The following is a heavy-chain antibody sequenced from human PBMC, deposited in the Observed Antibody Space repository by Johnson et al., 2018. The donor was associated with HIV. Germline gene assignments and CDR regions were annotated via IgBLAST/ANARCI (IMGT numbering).Heavy chain of an antibody. CDR3: ARGSWRWVQQHAFDI. V-gene: IGHV3-20*04. CDR1: GFTFDNYA. CDR2: INWNGGRT. D-gene: IGHD5-24*01. Sequence: VQLVESGGGVVRPGGSLRLSCGASGFTFDNYAMSWVRQAPGKGLEWVSGINWNGGRTGYADSVKGRFTISRDNAKKSLYLQMNSLRAEDTAVYYCARGSWRWVQQHAFDIWGQGTMVTVSS. J-gene: IGHJ3*02.